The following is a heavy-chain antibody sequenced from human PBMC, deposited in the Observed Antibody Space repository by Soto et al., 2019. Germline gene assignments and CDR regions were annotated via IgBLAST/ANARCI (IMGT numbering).Heavy chain of an antibody. Sequence: GGSLRLSCAASGFTVSSKYMSWVRQAPGKGLEWVSTIRISGGTTFYADSVKGRFTISRDNSKDTLYLQMNSLRAEDTAVYYCAKSPLGYCSGGSCYPPHYFDYWGQGTLVTVSS. CDR3: AKSPLGYCSGGSCYPPHYFDY. V-gene: IGHV3-23*01. D-gene: IGHD2-15*01. J-gene: IGHJ4*02. CDR2: IRISGGTT. CDR1: GFTVSSKY.